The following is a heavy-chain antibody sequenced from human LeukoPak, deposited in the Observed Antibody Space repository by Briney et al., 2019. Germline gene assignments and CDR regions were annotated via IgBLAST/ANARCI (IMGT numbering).Heavy chain of an antibody. D-gene: IGHD1-1*01. V-gene: IGHV4-59*08. J-gene: IGHJ3*02. CDR1: GGSISSYY. Sequence: SETLSLTCTVSGGSISSYYWSWIRQPPGKGLEWIGYIYYSGSTNYNPSLKSRVTISVDTSKNQFSLKLSSVAAADTAVYYCARWNLDAFDIWGQGTMVTVSS. CDR2: IYYSGST. CDR3: ARWNLDAFDI.